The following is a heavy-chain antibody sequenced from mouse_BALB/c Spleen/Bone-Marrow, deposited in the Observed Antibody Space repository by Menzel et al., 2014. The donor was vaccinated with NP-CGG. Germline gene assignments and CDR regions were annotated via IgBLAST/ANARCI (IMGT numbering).Heavy chain of an antibody. J-gene: IGHJ3*01. D-gene: IGHD1-1*01. V-gene: IGHV14-3*02. CDR3: AAYYYGSSYGFSY. Sequence: VQLQQPGAELVKPGASVKLSCTASGFNIKDTYMHWVKQRPEQGLEWIGRIDPANGNTKYDPKFQCKATITADTSSKPAYLQLSILTSEDTAVYYCAAYYYGSSYGFSYWGQGTLVTVSA. CDR1: GFNIKDTY. CDR2: IDPANGNT.